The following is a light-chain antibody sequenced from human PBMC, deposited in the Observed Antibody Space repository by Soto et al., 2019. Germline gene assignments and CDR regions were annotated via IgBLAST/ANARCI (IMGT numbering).Light chain of an antibody. CDR3: QQLNSYLIT. Sequence: DIQLTQSPSFLSASLGDRVTITCRASQGIGSYLAWYQQKPGKAPRPLIYAASTLQSGVPSRSSGSGSDTEFTLTISSLQPEDFATYYCQQLNSYLITFGQGTRLEIK. CDR2: AAS. CDR1: QGIGSY. J-gene: IGKJ5*01. V-gene: IGKV1-9*01.